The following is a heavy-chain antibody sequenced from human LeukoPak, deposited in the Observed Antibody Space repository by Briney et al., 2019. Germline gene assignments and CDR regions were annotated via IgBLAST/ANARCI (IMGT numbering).Heavy chain of an antibody. J-gene: IGHJ4*02. Sequence: GGSLRLSCAASGLTLSDAWLTWVRQASGKGLEWVARIKSKIDGGLKDYAAPVKGTSTISRDDSENTVYLQINSLKIEDTAMYYCATGRSGYFDSWGQGTLVTVSS. V-gene: IGHV3-15*01. CDR2: IKSKIDGGLK. CDR3: ATGRSGYFDS. CDR1: GLTLSDAW.